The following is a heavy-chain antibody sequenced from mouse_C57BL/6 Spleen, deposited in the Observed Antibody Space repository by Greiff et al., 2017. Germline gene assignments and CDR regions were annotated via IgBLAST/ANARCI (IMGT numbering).Heavy chain of an antibody. D-gene: IGHD1-1*01. CDR1: GYAFSSYW. J-gene: IGHJ1*03. CDR3: ARSGDYGSSPYWYFDV. V-gene: IGHV1-80*01. CDR2: IYPGDGDT. Sequence: LVESGAELVKPGASVKISCKASGYAFSSYWMNWVKQRPGKGLEWIGQIYPGDGDTNYNGKFKGKATLTADKSSSTAYMQLSSLTSEDSAVYFCARSGDYGSSPYWYFDVWGTGTTVTVSS.